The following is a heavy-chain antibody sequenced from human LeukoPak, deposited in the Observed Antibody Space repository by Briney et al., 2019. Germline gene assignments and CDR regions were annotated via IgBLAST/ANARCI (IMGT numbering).Heavy chain of an antibody. V-gene: IGHV3-23*01. Sequence: GGSLRLSCAASGFTFSSYGMTWVRQTPGKGLEWVSTISGSGDSTYYADSVKGLFTISRDNSKNTLYLQMNSLRVEDTAVYYCAKSWNYYDSSGDDALDIWGQGTMVTVSS. D-gene: IGHD3-22*01. J-gene: IGHJ3*02. CDR1: GFTFSSYG. CDR2: ISGSGDST. CDR3: AKSWNYYDSSGDDALDI.